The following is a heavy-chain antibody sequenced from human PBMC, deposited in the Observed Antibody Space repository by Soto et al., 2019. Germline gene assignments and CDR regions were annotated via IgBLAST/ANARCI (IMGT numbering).Heavy chain of an antibody. CDR3: ARGPRASSGGTGAY. J-gene: IGHJ1*01. CDR2: SDYDGTTT. Sequence: EVQLVESGGGLVQPGGSLRLSCAASGFSFDSYWMHWVRQAPGQGPVWVSRSDYDGTTTNYADSVKGRFTISSDNAKNTLYLQMNSLRPEDTAVYYCARGPRASSGGTGAYWGQGTLVTVSS. CDR1: GFSFDSYW. D-gene: IGHD2-2*01. V-gene: IGHV3-74*01.